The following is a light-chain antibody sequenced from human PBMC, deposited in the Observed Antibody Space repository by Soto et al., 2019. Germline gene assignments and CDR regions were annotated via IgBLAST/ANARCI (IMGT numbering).Light chain of an antibody. CDR2: LGS. V-gene: IGKV2-28*01. Sequence: DIVMTQSSLSLPVTPGEPASISCRSSQSLLYGAGYMYVDWYLQKPGQPPQLLIFLGSNRASGVPDRFSGSVSGTDFTLKINKVETEDVGVYYCMQTLQTPYTFGQGTKLEI. CDR1: QSLLYGAGYMY. CDR3: MQTLQTPYT. J-gene: IGKJ2*01.